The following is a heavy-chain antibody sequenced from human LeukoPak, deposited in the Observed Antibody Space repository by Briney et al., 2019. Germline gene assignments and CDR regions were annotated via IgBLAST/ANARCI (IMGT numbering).Heavy chain of an antibody. CDR2: IYPDDSDT. Sequence: GESLKISCKGSGYSFTSYWICWVRHMPGKGLECMGVIYPDDSDTRYSPSFQGQVTISADTSTSTAYLQWSSLKASDTAIYYCARGPYYGSGSFYLNYWGQGTLVTVSS. D-gene: IGHD3-10*01. CDR3: ARGPYYGSGSFYLNY. CDR1: GYSFTSYW. V-gene: IGHV5-51*01. J-gene: IGHJ4*02.